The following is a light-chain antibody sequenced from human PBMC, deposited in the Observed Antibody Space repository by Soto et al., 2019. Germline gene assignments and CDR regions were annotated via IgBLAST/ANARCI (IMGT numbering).Light chain of an antibody. Sequence: EIVLTQSPGTLPLSPGERATLSCRASQSVSSYLAWYQQKPGQAPRLLIYGASSRATGIPDRFSGSGSGTDFTLTISGLEPEDFALYYCQHYVERSPITFGQGTRLEIK. CDR2: GAS. CDR3: QHYVERSPIT. J-gene: IGKJ5*01. CDR1: QSVSSY. V-gene: IGKV3-20*01.